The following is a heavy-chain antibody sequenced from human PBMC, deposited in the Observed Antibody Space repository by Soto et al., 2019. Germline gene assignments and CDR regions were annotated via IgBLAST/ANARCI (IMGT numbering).Heavy chain of an antibody. Sequence: QVPLVESGGGVVQPGRSLRLSCAASGFTFSSYGMHWVRQAPGKGLEWVAVIWYDGSNKYYADSVKGRFTISRDNSMNTLYLQMNSLRAEDTAVYYCARDRGAYCGGDCYPGDAFDIWGQGTMVTVSS. CDR1: GFTFSSYG. CDR3: ARDRGAYCGGDCYPGDAFDI. CDR2: IWYDGSNK. V-gene: IGHV3-33*01. D-gene: IGHD2-21*02. J-gene: IGHJ3*02.